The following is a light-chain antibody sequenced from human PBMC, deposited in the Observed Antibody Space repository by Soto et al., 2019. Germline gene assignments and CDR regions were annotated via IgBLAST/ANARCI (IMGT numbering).Light chain of an antibody. V-gene: IGLV3-21*04. CDR1: NIGSKS. CDR2: YDS. Sequence: YELTQPPSVSVAPGKTARITCGGNNIGSKSVHWYQQKPGQAPVLVIYYDSDRPSGIPERFSGSNSGNTATLTISRVEAGDEDDYYCQVWDSSSDPRGVFGTGTKLTVL. CDR3: QVWDSSSDPRGV. J-gene: IGLJ1*01.